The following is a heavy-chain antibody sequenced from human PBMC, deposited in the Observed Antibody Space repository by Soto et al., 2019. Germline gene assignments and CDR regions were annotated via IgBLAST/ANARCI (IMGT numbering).Heavy chain of an antibody. CDR3: ARASRRYCTNGGCNQGYYYSIMDV. CDR1: GYTFTTYG. D-gene: IGHD2-8*01. V-gene: IGHV1-18*01. Sequence: QVQLVQSGAEVKKPGASVKVSCKASGYTFTTYGINWVRQAPGQGLEWMGWISAYNGDTNYAQDLQGRVTMTTDTFTTTAYMELRSLRSDDAAVYYRARASRRYCTNGGCNQGYYYSIMDVWGQGTTVTVSS. J-gene: IGHJ6*02. CDR2: ISAYNGDT.